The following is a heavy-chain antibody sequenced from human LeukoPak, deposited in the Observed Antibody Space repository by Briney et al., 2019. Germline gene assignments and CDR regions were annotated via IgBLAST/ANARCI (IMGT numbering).Heavy chain of an antibody. D-gene: IGHD3-16*02. J-gene: IGHJ4*02. CDR1: GFTFDDYG. CDR2: INWNGGST. Sequence: PGGSLRLSCAASGFTFDDYGMSWVRQAPGKGLEWVSGINWNGGSTGYADSVKGRFTISRDNAKNSLYLQMNSLRAEDTALYYCARYPDYVWGSYRFRHFDYWGQGTLVTVSS. CDR3: ARYPDYVWGSYRFRHFDY. V-gene: IGHV3-20*04.